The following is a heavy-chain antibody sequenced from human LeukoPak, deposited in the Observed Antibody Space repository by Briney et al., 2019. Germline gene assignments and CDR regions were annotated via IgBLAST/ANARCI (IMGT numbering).Heavy chain of an antibody. CDR1: GFTFSSDT. V-gene: IGHV3-21*01. CDR3: ARGANSGWFSQYFPD. J-gene: IGHJ1*01. D-gene: IGHD6-19*01. Sequence: GGSLILCCVASGFTFSSDTRNLGRQAPEKGLGLVSSISSSSSYRYYAPSLNHRFTISINNATNSLHLQISMLASDNTAFYYGARGANSGWFSQYFPDWGQGTLVTVSS. CDR2: ISSSSSYR.